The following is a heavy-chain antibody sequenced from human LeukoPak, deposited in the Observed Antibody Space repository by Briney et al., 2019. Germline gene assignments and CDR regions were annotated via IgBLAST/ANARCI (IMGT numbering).Heavy chain of an antibody. CDR3: AREGLTYYYGSGSYSL. J-gene: IGHJ4*02. V-gene: IGHV3-11*04. Sequence: PGGSLRLSSAASRFTFSDYYLSWIRQAPGKGLAWVSSITHSGSTIYYAESVTGRFNISRDNSKNTLYLQMNSLRAEDTAVYYCAREGLTYYYGSGSYSLWGQGTLVTVSS. CDR1: RFTFSDYY. D-gene: IGHD3-10*01. CDR2: ITHSGSTI.